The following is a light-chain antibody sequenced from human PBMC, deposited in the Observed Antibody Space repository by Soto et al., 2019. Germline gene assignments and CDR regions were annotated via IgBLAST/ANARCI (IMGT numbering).Light chain of an antibody. CDR3: QQYGSSPLLT. J-gene: IGKJ4*01. Sequence: EIVLTQSPGTLSLSPGERATLSCRASQSVSSSYLAWYQQKPGQAPRLLIYGASSRATGIADRFSGSGSGTDFTLTIRRLEPEDFAVYYCQQYGSSPLLTFGGGTKVEIK. V-gene: IGKV3-20*01. CDR2: GAS. CDR1: QSVSSSY.